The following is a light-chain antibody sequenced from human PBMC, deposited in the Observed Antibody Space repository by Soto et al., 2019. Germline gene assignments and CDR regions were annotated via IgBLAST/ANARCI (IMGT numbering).Light chain of an antibody. CDR3: AAWDDSLRGVV. V-gene: IGLV1-47*02. CDR1: NSNIGNNY. J-gene: IGLJ2*01. CDR2: DNN. Sequence: QSVLTQPPSASGTPGQRVTISCSGSNSNIGNNYVFWYHHLPGTAPKLLISDNNQRPSGVPDRFSGSKSGTSASLAISGLRSEDEADYFCAAWDDSLRGVVFGGGTKLTVL.